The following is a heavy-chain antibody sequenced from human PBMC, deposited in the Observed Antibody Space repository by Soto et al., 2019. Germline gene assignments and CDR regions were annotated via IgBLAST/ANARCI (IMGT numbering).Heavy chain of an antibody. CDR3: ARHSWVNRYFKY. J-gene: IGHJ4*02. Sequence: SETLSLTCALYVGSFSGYYWSCSRHPPGKWLEWIGEINHSGSTNYNPSLKSRVTISLDTSKNQFSLKLSSVTAADTAVYYCARHSWVNRYFKYLGQRPLSDVSS. D-gene: IGHD2-15*01. CDR1: VGSFSGYY. CDR2: INHSGST. V-gene: IGHV4-34*01.